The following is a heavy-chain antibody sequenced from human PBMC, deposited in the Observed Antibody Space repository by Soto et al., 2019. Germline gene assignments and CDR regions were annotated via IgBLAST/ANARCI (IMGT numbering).Heavy chain of an antibody. V-gene: IGHV3-30*18. CDR1: GFTFSSYG. J-gene: IGHJ4*02. D-gene: IGHD1-26*01. CDR3: AKEGGLSGSYYISSSYYFDY. Sequence: QVQLVESGGGVVQPGRSLRLSCVASGFTFSSYGMHWVRQAPGKGLEWVAIISYDGSNTYYADSVKGRFTISRDNSKNTLYLQMNGLRAEDRSVYYCAKEGGLSGSYYISSSYYFDYWGQGTLVTVSS. CDR2: ISYDGSNT.